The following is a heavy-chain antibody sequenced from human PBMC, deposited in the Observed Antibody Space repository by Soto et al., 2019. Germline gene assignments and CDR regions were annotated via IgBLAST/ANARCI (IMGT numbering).Heavy chain of an antibody. CDR1: GYTFTTYG. CDR3: ARMGDVPYYYYGMDV. CDR2: INGYNGNA. J-gene: IGHJ6*02. Sequence: QVQLVQSGAEVKKPGASVTDSCKASGYTFTTYGVSWVRQAPGQGLEWLGWINGYNGNAKYAENLQGRVSMTTDTSTSTAYMELRSLRSDDTAVYYCARMGDVPYYYYGMDVWGQGTTVTVSS. D-gene: IGHD3-16*01. V-gene: IGHV1-18*01.